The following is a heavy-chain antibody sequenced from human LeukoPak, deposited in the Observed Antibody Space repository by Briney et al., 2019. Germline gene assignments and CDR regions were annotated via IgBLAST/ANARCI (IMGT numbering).Heavy chain of an antibody. Sequence: ASVKVSCKASGYTFTSYGISWVRQAPGQGLEWMGWISAYNGNTNYAQKLQGRVTMTTVTSTSTAYMELRSLRSDDTAVYYCARDQALYDSSGYYEPFLPLTNLEYFQHWGQGTLVTVSS. D-gene: IGHD3-22*01. CDR1: GYTFTSYG. J-gene: IGHJ1*01. CDR3: ARDQALYDSSGYYEPFLPLTNLEYFQH. V-gene: IGHV1-18*01. CDR2: ISAYNGNT.